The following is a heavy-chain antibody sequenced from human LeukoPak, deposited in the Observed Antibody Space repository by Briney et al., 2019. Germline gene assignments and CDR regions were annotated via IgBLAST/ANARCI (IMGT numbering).Heavy chain of an antibody. D-gene: IGHD6-13*01. J-gene: IGHJ4*02. CDR1: GGSISSGSYF. Sequence: SETLSLTCTVSGGSISSGSYFWTWIRQPAGKGLEWIGRINTSGCTNYNPSLKSRVTISVDTSKNQFSLKLSSVTAADTAVFYCAREGYTSSWYSGYYYFDYWGQGTLVTVSS. V-gene: IGHV4-61*02. CDR2: INTSGCT. CDR3: AREGYTSSWYSGYYYFDY.